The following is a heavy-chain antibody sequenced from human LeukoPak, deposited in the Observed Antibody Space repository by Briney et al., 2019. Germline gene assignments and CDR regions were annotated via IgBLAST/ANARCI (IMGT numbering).Heavy chain of an antibody. CDR1: GGSISSYY. CDR3: ARVLPGPAAGTSSWLDP. CDR2: IYTSGST. J-gene: IGHJ5*02. V-gene: IGHV4-4*07. Sequence: SETLSLTCTVSGGSISSYYWSWIRQPAGKGLEWIGRIYTSGSTNYNPSLKSRVTMSVDTSKNQFSLKLSSVTAADTAVYYCARVLPGPAAGTSSWLDPWGQGTLVTVSS. D-gene: IGHD6-13*01.